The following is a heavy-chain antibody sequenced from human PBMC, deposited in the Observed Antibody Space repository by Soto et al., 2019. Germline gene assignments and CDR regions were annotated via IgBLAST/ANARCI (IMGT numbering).Heavy chain of an antibody. J-gene: IGHJ6*02. CDR2: IYYSGST. CDR1: GGSIRSSSSY. V-gene: IGHV4-39*01. D-gene: IGHD3-3*01. Sequence: QLQLQESGPGLVKPSETLSLTCTVSGGSIRSSSSYWDWIRQPPGKGLEWIGSIYYSGSTYYNPSLKSRVIISMDKSKNQLSLNVSSVPAADPAVYYCARRRGVVQDGMDVWGQGTTVIVSS. CDR3: ARRRGVVQDGMDV.